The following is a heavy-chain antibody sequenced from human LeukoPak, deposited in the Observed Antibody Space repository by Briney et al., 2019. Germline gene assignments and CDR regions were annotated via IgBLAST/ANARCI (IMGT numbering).Heavy chain of an antibody. Sequence: GGSLRLSCAATGFTFSSYWMSWVRQAPGKGLEWVANIKQDGSEKYYVDSVKGRFTISRDNAKNSLYLQMNSLRAEDTAVYYCAREEWELLRYYYYYMDVWGKGTTVTVSS. D-gene: IGHD1-26*01. CDR1: GFTFSSYW. J-gene: IGHJ6*03. V-gene: IGHV3-7*01. CDR2: IKQDGSEK. CDR3: AREEWELLRYYYYYMDV.